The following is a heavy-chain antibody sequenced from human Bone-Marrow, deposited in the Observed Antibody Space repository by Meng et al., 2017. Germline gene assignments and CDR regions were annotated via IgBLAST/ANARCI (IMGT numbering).Heavy chain of an antibody. J-gene: IGHJ6*02. CDR3: ARVNKEIQLWFGYYYGMDV. CDR1: GFTFSDYY. D-gene: IGHD5-18*01. V-gene: IGHV3-11*04. Sequence: GGSLRLSCAASGFTFSDYYMSWIRQAPGKGLAWVSYISSSGSTIYYADSVKGRFTISRDNAKNSLYLQMKSLRAEDTAVYYCARVNKEIQLWFGYYYGMDVWGQGTTVTVSS. CDR2: ISSSGSTI.